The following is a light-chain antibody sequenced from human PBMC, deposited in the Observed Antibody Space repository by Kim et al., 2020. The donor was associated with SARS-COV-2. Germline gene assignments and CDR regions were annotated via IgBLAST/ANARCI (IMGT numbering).Light chain of an antibody. Sequence: ALGQTVKITCQGDSLKTSYATWYQQKPGQAPVLVLYGKDNRPSRIPDRFSGSSSSNTGSLTITGAQAEDEADYYCSSRDTSNSHVVFGGGTQLTVL. CDR2: GKD. V-gene: IGLV3-19*01. J-gene: IGLJ2*01. CDR3: SSRDTSNSHVV. CDR1: SLKTSY.